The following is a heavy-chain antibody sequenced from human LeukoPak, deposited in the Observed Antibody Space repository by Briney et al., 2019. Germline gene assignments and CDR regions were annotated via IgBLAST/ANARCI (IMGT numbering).Heavy chain of an antibody. CDR2: IWFDGSDK. J-gene: IGHJ4*02. CDR1: GFTFSSYG. Sequence: GGSLRLSCAASGFTFSSYGMHWVRQAPGKGLEWVAVIWFDGSDKYYADSVKGRFTISRGNSKNTLYLQMNSLRAEDTAVYYCARDGYSGYDFYFDYWGQGSLVTVSS. D-gene: IGHD5-12*01. V-gene: IGHV3-33*01. CDR3: ARDGYSGYDFYFDY.